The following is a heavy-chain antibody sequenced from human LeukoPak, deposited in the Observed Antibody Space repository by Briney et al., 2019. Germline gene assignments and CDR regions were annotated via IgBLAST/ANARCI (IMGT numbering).Heavy chain of an antibody. V-gene: IGHV3-43*01. D-gene: IGHD6-6*01. Sequence: GGSLRLSCAASGFTFDDYTMHWVRQAPGKGLEWVSLISWDGGSTYYADSVKGRFAISRDNSKNSLYLQMNNLRTGDTALYYCAKDLREAARGRGLYYYYYYMDVWGQGTLVTVSS. CDR1: GFTFDDYT. CDR3: AKDLREAARGRGLYYYYYYMDV. J-gene: IGHJ6*03. CDR2: ISWDGGST.